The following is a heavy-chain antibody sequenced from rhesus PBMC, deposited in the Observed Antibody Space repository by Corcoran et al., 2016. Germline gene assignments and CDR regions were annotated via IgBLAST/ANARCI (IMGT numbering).Heavy chain of an antibody. Sequence: QLQLQESGPGLVKPSETLSLACAVSGGSFSNNYWVWIRQPPGKGLEWIGRILGSGGISDYNPSLKSRVTISTDTSKNQFSLKLTSVTAADTAVYFCARGCAGSGCPLVHIDFWGQGFLVTVSS. J-gene: IGHJ4*01. CDR1: GGSFSNNY. D-gene: IGHD2-21*01. CDR2: ILGSGGIS. V-gene: IGHV4-173*01. CDR3: ARGCAGSGCPLVHIDF.